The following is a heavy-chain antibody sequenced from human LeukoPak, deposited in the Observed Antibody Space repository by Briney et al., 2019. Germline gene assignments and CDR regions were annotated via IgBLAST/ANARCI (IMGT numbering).Heavy chain of an antibody. Sequence: GGSLRLSCAASGFTFSSYSMNWVRQAPGKGLEWVSSISSSSSYIYYADSVKGRFTISRDNAKNSLYLQMNSLRAEDTAVYYCARDGRSPAASCMDVWGKGTTVTVSS. D-gene: IGHD2-2*01. J-gene: IGHJ6*03. CDR1: GFTFSSYS. V-gene: IGHV3-21*01. CDR3: ARDGRSPAASCMDV. CDR2: ISSSSSYI.